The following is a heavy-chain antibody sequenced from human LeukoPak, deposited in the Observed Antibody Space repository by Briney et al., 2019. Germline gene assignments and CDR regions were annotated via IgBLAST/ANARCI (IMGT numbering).Heavy chain of an antibody. V-gene: IGHV4-34*01. CDR1: GGSFSGYY. Sequence: SETLSLTCAVYGGSFSGYYWSWIRQPPGKGLEWIGSIYYSGSTYYNPSLKSRVTISVDTSKNQFSLKLSSVTAADTAVYYCAKTSGYCTNGVCHYFDYWGQGTLVTVSS. J-gene: IGHJ4*02. CDR3: AKTSGYCTNGVCHYFDY. CDR2: IYYSGST. D-gene: IGHD2-8*01.